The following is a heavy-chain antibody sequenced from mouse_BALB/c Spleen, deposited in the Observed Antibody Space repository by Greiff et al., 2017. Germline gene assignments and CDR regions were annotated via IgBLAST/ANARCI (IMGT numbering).Heavy chain of an antibody. J-gene: IGHJ4*01. CDR3: ARDGNYVNAMDY. V-gene: IGHV5-17*02. CDR2: ISSGSSTI. Sequence: EVQLVESGGGLVQPGGSRKLSCAASGFTFSSFGMHWVRQAPEKGLEWVAYISSGSSTIYYADTVKGRFTISRDNPKNTLFLQMTSLRSEDTAMYYCARDGNYVNAMDYWGQGTSVTVSS. CDR1: GFTFSSFG. D-gene: IGHD2-1*01.